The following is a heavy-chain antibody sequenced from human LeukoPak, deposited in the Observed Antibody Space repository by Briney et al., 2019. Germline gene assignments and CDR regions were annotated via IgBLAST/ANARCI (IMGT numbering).Heavy chain of an antibody. V-gene: IGHV1-18*04. Sequence: ASVKVSCKASGYTFTSYGISWVRQAPGQGLEWMGWISAYNGNTNYAQKLQGRVTMTTDTSTSTAYMELRSLRSDDTAVYYCARTRDYFATTRYFDYWGQGTLVTVSS. D-gene: IGHD1-26*01. J-gene: IGHJ4*02. CDR3: ARTRDYFATTRYFDY. CDR1: GYTFTSYG. CDR2: ISAYNGNT.